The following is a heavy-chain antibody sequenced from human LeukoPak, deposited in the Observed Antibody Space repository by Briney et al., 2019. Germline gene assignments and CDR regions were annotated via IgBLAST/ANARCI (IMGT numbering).Heavy chain of an antibody. D-gene: IGHD4-17*01. CDR1: GFTFSGYW. Sequence: GGSLRLSCAASGFTFSGYWMHWVRQPPGKGLVWVSRITGDGSSTTYADSAKGRFTISRDNAKNTLYLQMISLRAEDTAVYYCARDTGWCFDLWGRGTLVTVSS. J-gene: IGHJ2*01. CDR3: ARDTGWCFDL. V-gene: IGHV3-74*01. CDR2: ITGDGSST.